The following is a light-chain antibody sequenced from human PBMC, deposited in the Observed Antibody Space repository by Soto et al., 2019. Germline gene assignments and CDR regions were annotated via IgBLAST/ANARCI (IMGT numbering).Light chain of an antibody. CDR3: QSYDSSLSGSV. CDR2: GNS. J-gene: IGLJ3*02. V-gene: IGLV1-40*01. CDR1: SSNIGAGHD. Sequence: QSVLTQPPSVSGAPGQRVTISCTGSSSNIGAGHDVHWYQQLRGTAPKLLIYGNSNRPSGVPDRFSGSKSGTAASLAITGLQAEDEADYYCQSYDSSLSGSVFGGGTKLTVL.